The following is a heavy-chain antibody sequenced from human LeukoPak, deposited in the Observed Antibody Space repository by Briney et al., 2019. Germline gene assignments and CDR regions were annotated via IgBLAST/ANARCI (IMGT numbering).Heavy chain of an antibody. J-gene: IGHJ5*02. CDR1: GFTFSSYA. V-gene: IGHV3-23*01. CDR2: ISGSGGST. D-gene: IGHD5-18*01. Sequence: GGSLRLSCAASGFTFSSYAMSWVRQAPGEGLEWVSAISGSGGSTYYADSVKGRFTISRDNSKNTLYLQMNSLRAEDTAVYYCAQLIQLWLFDPWGQGTLVTVSS. CDR3: AQLIQLWLFDP.